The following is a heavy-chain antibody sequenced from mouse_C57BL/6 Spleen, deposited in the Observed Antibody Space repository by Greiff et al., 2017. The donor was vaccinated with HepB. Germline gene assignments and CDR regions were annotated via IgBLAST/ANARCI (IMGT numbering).Heavy chain of an antibody. CDR3: ARWGGYYAMDY. V-gene: IGHV1-66*01. CDR1: GYSFTSYY. CDR2: IYPGSGNT. J-gene: IGHJ4*01. Sequence: VQLQQSGPELVKPGASVKISCKASGYSFTSYYIHWVKQRPGQGLEWIGWIYPGSGNTKYNEKFKGKATLTADTSSSTAYMQLSSLTSEDSAVYYCARWGGYYAMDYWGQGTSVTVSS.